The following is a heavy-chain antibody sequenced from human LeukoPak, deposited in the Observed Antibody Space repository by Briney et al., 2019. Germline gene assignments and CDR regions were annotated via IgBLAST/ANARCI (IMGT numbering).Heavy chain of an antibody. V-gene: IGHV3-30*18. CDR2: ITSDGYNK. J-gene: IGHJ4*02. CDR1: GFTFTTYG. Sequence: GGSLRLSCEASGFTFTTYGMHWVRQAPGKGLEWLAFITSDGYNKYYTDPVKGRFTISRDNSDNTLYLQMNSLRPEDTAVYYCAKELQPWFPFDDCGQGILVTVSS. D-gene: IGHD3-10*01. CDR3: AKELQPWFPFDD.